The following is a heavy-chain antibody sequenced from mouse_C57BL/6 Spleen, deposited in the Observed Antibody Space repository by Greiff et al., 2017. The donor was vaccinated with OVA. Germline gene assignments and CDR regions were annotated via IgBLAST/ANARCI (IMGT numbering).Heavy chain of an antibody. Sequence: VKLVESGPGLVAPSQSLSITCTVSGFSLTSYGVSWVRQPPGKGLEWLGVIWGDGSTNYHSALISRLSISKDNSKSQVFLKLNSLQTDDTATYYGAKTGKNWDVWYFDVWGTGTTVTVSS. D-gene: IGHD4-1*01. V-gene: IGHV2-3*01. CDR2: IWGDGST. J-gene: IGHJ1*03. CDR3: AKTGKNWDVWYFDV. CDR1: GFSLTSYG.